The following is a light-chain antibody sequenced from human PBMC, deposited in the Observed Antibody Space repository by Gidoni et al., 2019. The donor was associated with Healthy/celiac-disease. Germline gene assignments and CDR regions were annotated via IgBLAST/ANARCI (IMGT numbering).Light chain of an antibody. V-gene: IGLV3-25*03. CDR1: ALPKKY. CDR2: KDS. Sequence: SCELTPPPSVPVSPGQTARITCSGDALPKKYAPWYQQKPGQAPVLVIYKDSERPSGIPERFSGSSSGTTVTLTISGVQAEDEADYYCQSADSSGTYVFGTGTKVTVL. J-gene: IGLJ1*01. CDR3: QSADSSGTYV.